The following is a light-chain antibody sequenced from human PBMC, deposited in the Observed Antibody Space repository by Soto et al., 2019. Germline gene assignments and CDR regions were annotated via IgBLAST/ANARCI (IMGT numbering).Light chain of an antibody. CDR3: VTWDDRLSAWV. V-gene: IGLV1-47*01. CDR2: RND. CDR1: SSNIGTYY. Sequence: QPVLTHPPSASGTPGQRVTISCSGSSSNIGTYYVYWYQHLPGTAPKLLISRNDQRPSGVPDRVSGSKSGTSASLAISGLRSEDEADYYCVTWDDRLSAWVFGGGTKLTVL. J-gene: IGLJ3*02.